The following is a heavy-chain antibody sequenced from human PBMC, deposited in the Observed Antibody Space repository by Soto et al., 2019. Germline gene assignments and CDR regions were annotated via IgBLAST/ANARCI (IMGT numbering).Heavy chain of an antibody. CDR3: AKVRYSSPMGYYYGRDV. CDR2: IIPIFGTA. V-gene: IGHV1-69*01. D-gene: IGHD6-19*01. J-gene: IGHJ6*02. CDR1: GVTFSNFI. Sequence: QVQLEQSGGEVKKPGSSVKGSCKASGVTFSNFIMPWVRQAPGLGLEWVGGIIPIFGTANYAQKFQGRVTITADESTSTSYLEVSNLRSEDTAVYYCAKVRYSSPMGYYYGRDVWGQGTAVTVSS.